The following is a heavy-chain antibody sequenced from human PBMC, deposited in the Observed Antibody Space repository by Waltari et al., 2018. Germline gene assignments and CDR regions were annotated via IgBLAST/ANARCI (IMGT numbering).Heavy chain of an antibody. J-gene: IGHJ4*02. CDR2: INHSGST. CDR1: GGSSSGYY. V-gene: IGHV4-34*01. Sequence: QVQLQQWGAGLLTPSETLSLTCAVYGGSSSGYYWSWIRQPPGKGLEWIGEINHSGSTNYNPSLKSRVTISVDTSKNQFSLKLSSVTAADTAVYYCARGKRWYVDYWGQGTLVTVSS. CDR3: ARGKRWYVDY. D-gene: IGHD1-20*01.